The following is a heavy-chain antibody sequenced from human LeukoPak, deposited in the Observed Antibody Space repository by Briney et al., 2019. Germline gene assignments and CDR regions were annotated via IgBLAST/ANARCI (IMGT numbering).Heavy chain of an antibody. J-gene: IGHJ4*02. CDR2: ISGSGGST. V-gene: IGHV3-23*01. Sequence: GGSLRLSCAASGFTFSSYAMSWVRQAPGKGLEWVSAISGSGGSTYYADSVKGRFTISRDNSKNTLYLQMNSLRAEDTAVYYCAKDIGGYSGYDCDYWGQGTLVTVSS. D-gene: IGHD5-12*01. CDR3: AKDIGGYSGYDCDY. CDR1: GFTFSSYA.